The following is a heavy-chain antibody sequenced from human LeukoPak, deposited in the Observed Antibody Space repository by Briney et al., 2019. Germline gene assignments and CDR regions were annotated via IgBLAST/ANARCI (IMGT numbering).Heavy chain of an antibody. CDR3: ARDRRYYYDSSGYYYYYYGMDV. CDR2: INHSGST. Sequence: SETLSLTCAVYGGSFSGYYWSWIRQPPGKGLEWIGEINHSGSTNYNPSLKSRVTISVDTSKIQFSLKLSSVTAADTAVYYCARDRRYYYDSSGYYYYYYGMDVWGQGTTVTVSS. J-gene: IGHJ6*02. V-gene: IGHV4-34*01. CDR1: GGSFSGYY. D-gene: IGHD3-22*01.